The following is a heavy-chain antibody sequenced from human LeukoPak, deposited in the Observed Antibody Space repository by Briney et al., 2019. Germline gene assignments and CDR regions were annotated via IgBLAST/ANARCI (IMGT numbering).Heavy chain of an antibody. V-gene: IGHV4-59*01. J-gene: IGHJ4*02. Sequence: SETLSLTCTVSGGSLSSYYWSWLRQPPGKGLEWIGYIYYSGSTNYNPPLKSRVTISVDTSKNQFSLKLSSVTAADTAVYYCARSTLDYYDSSGYYDYWGQGTLVTVSS. CDR2: IYYSGST. D-gene: IGHD3-22*01. CDR3: ARSTLDYYDSSGYYDY. CDR1: GGSLSSYY.